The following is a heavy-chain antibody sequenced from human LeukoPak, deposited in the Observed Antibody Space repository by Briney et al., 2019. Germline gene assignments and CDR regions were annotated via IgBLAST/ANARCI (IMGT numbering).Heavy chain of an antibody. J-gene: IGHJ2*01. V-gene: IGHV4-39*01. Sequence: SETVSLTCTVSGRSIRSSSYYWGWIRQPPGKGLEWIGSIYYRGSTYYNPSLKSRVTISVDTSKNQFSLKLSSVTAADTAVYYCARQYSDILTGYHRGELYWYFDLWGRGTLVTVSS. CDR1: GRSIRSSSYY. CDR2: IYYRGST. CDR3: ARQYSDILTGYHRGELYWYFDL. D-gene: IGHD3-9*01.